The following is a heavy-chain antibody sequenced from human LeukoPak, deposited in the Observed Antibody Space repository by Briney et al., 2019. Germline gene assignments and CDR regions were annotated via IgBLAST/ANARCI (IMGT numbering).Heavy chain of an antibody. D-gene: IGHD6-19*01. CDR1: GFTFSNYG. J-gene: IGHJ1*01. Sequence: GGSLRLPCAASGFTFSNYGMHWVRQAPGKGLEWVAFIRYDGSNKDYADSVKGRFTISRDNSKNTLYLQMNSLRAEDTAVYSCAGYSSGWYYFQHWGQGTLVTVSS. V-gene: IGHV3-30*02. CDR2: IRYDGSNK. CDR3: AGYSSGWYYFQH.